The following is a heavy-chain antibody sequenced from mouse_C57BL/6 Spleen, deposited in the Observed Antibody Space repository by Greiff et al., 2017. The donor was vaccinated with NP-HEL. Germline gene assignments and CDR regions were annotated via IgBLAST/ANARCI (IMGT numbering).Heavy chain of an antibody. Sequence: VQLQQSGPELVKPGASVKISCKASGYAFSSSWMNWVKQRPGKGLEWIGRIYPGDGDTNYNGKFKGKATLTADKSSSTAYMQLSSLTSEDSAVYFCATYDYECAYWGQGTLVTVSA. CDR1: GYAFSSSW. CDR3: ATYDYECAY. D-gene: IGHD2-4*01. J-gene: IGHJ3*01. V-gene: IGHV1-82*01. CDR2: IYPGDGDT.